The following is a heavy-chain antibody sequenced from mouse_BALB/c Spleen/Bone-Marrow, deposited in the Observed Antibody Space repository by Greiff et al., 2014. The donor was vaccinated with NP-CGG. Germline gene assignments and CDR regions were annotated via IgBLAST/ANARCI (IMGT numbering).Heavy chain of an antibody. CDR3: ARWRQLGRPGFAY. D-gene: IGHD4-1*02. CDR2: ISYSGST. Sequence: VQLQQSGPSLVKPSQTLSLTCSVTGDSITRGYWNWIRKFPGNKLEYMGYISYSGSTYYNPSLKSRISITRDTSKNQYYLQLNSVTTEDTATYYCARWRQLGRPGFAYWGQGTLVTVSA. CDR1: GDSITRGY. V-gene: IGHV3-8*02. J-gene: IGHJ3*01.